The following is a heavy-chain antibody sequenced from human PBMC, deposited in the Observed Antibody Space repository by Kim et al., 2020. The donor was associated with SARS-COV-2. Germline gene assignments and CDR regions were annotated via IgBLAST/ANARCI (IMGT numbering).Heavy chain of an antibody. CDR2: ISYDGSNK. D-gene: IGHD6-13*01. CDR1: GFTFSSYA. J-gene: IGHJ6*01. V-gene: IGHV3-30*04. Sequence: GGSLRLSCAASGFTFSSYAMHWVRQAPGKGLEWVAVISYDGSNKYYADSVKGRFTISRDNSKNTLYLQMNSLRAEDTAVYYCARVPGRYSSLGTYYYYG. CDR3: ARVPGRYSSLGTYYYYG.